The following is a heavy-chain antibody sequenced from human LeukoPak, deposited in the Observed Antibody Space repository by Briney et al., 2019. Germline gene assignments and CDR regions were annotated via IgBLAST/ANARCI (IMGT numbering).Heavy chain of an antibody. D-gene: IGHD1-26*01. CDR1: GFTFNNYW. V-gene: IGHV3-7*01. J-gene: IGHJ6*02. CDR3: TRGGIWGMDV. CDR2: IKHDGSEK. Sequence: GGSLRLSCVASGFTFNNYWMTCVRQAPGKGLEWVATIKHDGSEKYYVDSVKGRFTISRDNGKNSLYLQMNSLRAEDTAVYYCTRGGIWGMDVWGQGTTVIVSS.